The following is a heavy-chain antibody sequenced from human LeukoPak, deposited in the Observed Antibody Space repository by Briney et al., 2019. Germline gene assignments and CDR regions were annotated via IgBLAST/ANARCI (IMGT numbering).Heavy chain of an antibody. V-gene: IGHV4-61*09. J-gene: IGHJ4*02. CDR3: ARDNSGDPARSFDY. Sequence: SETLSLTCSVSGGSISSGSYYWNWIRQPAGKGLEWIGQIYTSGSTNYNPSLKSRVTMSVDTSKNQFSLKLSSVTAADTAVYYCARDNSGDPARSFDYWGQGTLVTVSS. D-gene: IGHD6-6*01. CDR1: GGSISSGSYY. CDR2: IYTSGST.